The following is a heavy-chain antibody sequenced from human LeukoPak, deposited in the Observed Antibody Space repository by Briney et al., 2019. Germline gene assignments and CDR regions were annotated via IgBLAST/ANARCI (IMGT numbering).Heavy chain of an antibody. Sequence: SEALSLTCTVSGGAISSYYWSWIRQPPGKGLEWIGHIFYSGSTNYNPSLKSRVTVSVDTSKNQFSLELSSVTAADTAVYYCARAGGTKKELDYWGQGTLVTVSS. V-gene: IGHV4-59*01. CDR2: IFYSGST. CDR3: ARAGGTKKELDY. D-gene: IGHD3-16*01. CDR1: GGAISSYY. J-gene: IGHJ4*02.